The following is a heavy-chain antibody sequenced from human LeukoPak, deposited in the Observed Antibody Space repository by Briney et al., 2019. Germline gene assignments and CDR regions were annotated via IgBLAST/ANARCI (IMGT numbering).Heavy chain of an antibody. D-gene: IGHD3-10*01. V-gene: IGHV3-13*01. J-gene: IGHJ3*02. CDR3: ARSGGDDDAFDI. CDR2: IGTAGDT. CDR1: GFTFSDYY. Sequence: PGGSLRLSCAASGFTFSDYYMIWIRQAPGKGLEWVSAIGTAGDTYYPGSVKGRFTISRENAKNSLYLQRNSLRAGDTAVYYCARSGGDDDAFDIWGQGTVVTVSS.